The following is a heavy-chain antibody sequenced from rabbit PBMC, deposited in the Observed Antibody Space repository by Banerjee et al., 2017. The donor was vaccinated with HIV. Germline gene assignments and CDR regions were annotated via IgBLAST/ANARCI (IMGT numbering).Heavy chain of an antibody. D-gene: IGHD1-1*01. CDR3: ARSGSDYIDWLDL. J-gene: IGHJ5*01. CDR1: GFSFSSNYY. Sequence: QSLEESGGDLVKPGASLTLTCTASGFSFSSNYYMCWVRQAPGKRPEWIGCIYTGSSGIAYYASWAKGRFTISKTSSTTVTLQMTSLTAADTATYFCARSGSDYIDWLDLWGPGTLVTVS. CDR2: IYTGSSGIA. V-gene: IGHV1S40*01.